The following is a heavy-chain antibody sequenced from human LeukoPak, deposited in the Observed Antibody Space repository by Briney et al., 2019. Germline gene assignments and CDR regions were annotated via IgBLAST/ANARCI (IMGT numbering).Heavy chain of an antibody. V-gene: IGHV3-30*02. J-gene: IGHJ4*02. CDR2: IRYDGSNK. D-gene: IGHD1-26*01. CDR3: AKLRDSGSAYFDY. CDR1: GFTFSSYG. Sequence: GGSLRLSCAASGFTFSSYGMHWVRQAPGKGLEWVAFIRYDGSNKYYADSVKGRFTISRDNSKNTLYLQMNGLRAEDTAVYYCAKLRDSGSAYFDYWGQGTLVTVSS.